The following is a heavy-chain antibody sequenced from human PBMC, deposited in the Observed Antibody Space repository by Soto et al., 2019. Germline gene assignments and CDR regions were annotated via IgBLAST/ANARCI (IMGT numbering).Heavy chain of an antibody. D-gene: IGHD5-12*01. CDR2: ISGSGGST. J-gene: IGHJ3*02. Sequence: GGSLRLSCVASGFTFGTYAMSWLRQAPGKGLEWVSTISGSGGSTYYADSVKGRFTISRNNSKNMLYLQMNSLRVEDTAVYYCVKGDGYNSWEAFDIWGQGTMVTDSS. V-gene: IGHV3-23*01. CDR1: GFTFGTYA. CDR3: VKGDGYNSWEAFDI.